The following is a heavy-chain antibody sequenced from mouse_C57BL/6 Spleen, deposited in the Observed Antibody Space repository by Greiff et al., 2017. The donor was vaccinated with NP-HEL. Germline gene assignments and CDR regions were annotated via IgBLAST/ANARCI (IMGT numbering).Heavy chain of an antibody. J-gene: IGHJ4*01. D-gene: IGHD2-4*01. Sequence: EVKVVESGGGLVQPGGSLKLSCAASGFTFSDYYMYWVRQTPEKRLEWVAYISNGGGSTYYPDTVKGRFTISRDNAKNTLYLQMSRLKSEDTAMYYCARHLYDYTGDAMDYWGQGTSVTVSS. CDR2: ISNGGGST. CDR1: GFTFSDYY. V-gene: IGHV5-12*01. CDR3: ARHLYDYTGDAMDY.